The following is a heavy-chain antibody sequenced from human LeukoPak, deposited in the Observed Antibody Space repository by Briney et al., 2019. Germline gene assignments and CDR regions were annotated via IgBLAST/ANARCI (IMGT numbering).Heavy chain of an antibody. J-gene: IGHJ4*02. CDR1: GFTFNNYW. Sequence: QSGGSLRLSCAASGFTFNNYWMHWVRQAPGKGLVWVSRIDSDGSTTSYADSVKGRFTVSRHNSKNTLYLQMNSLRAEDTAVYYCARARRGSYYVFDYWGQGTLVTVSS. D-gene: IGHD1-26*01. CDR3: ARARRGSYYVFDY. CDR2: IDSDGSTT. V-gene: IGHV3-74*01.